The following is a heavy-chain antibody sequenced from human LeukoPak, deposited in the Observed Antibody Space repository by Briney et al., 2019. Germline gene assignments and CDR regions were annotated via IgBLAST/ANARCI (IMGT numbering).Heavy chain of an antibody. D-gene: IGHD5-12*01. Sequence: SETLSLTCTVSGYSISSGYYWGWIRQPPGKGLEWIGEINHSGSTNYNPSLKSRVTISVDTSKNQFSLKLSSVTAADTAVYYCARGHSGYGINWGQGTLVTVSS. J-gene: IGHJ4*02. V-gene: IGHV4-38-2*02. CDR2: INHSGST. CDR3: ARGHSGYGIN. CDR1: GYSISSGYY.